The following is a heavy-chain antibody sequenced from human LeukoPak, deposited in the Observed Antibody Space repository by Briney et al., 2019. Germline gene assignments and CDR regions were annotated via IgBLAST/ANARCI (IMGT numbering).Heavy chain of an antibody. D-gene: IGHD3-10*01. CDR2: ISSSGSTI. Sequence: QPGGSLRLSCAASGFTFSTYSMNWVRQAPGKGLEWVSYISSSGSTIYYADSVKGRFTISRDNAKNPLYLQMNSLRDEDTAVYYCARGRSPVLWEFDYWGQGTLVTVSS. J-gene: IGHJ4*02. CDR1: GFTFSTYS. V-gene: IGHV3-48*02. CDR3: ARGRSPVLWEFDY.